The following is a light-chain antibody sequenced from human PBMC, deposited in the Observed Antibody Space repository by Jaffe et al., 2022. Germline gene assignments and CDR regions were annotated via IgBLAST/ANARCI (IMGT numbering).Light chain of an antibody. CDR1: QTISNN. J-gene: IGKJ1*01. CDR2: AAS. V-gene: IGKV3-15*01. Sequence: EIVMTQSPATLSVSPGERATLSCRASQTISNNLAWYQQKPGQAPRLLIFAASTRATGIPARFSGSGSGTEFTLTIGSLLSEDFAVYYCQQFNNWPVAFGQGTKVEFK. CDR3: QQFNNWPVA.